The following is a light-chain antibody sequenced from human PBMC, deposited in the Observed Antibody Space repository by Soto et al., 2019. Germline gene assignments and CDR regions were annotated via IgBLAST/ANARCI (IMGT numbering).Light chain of an antibody. J-gene: IGKJ5*01. CDR1: QSISSW. CDR3: QQSFNSPPIN. CDR2: KAS. V-gene: IGKV1-5*03. Sequence: DIQMTHSPSTLSASVLYIVTITCRSGQSISSWLAWYQQKPGKAPKLLIYKASSLESGVPSRFSGSGSGTDSTLTISSLQPEDFATYYCQQSFNSPPINFGQGTRLEIK.